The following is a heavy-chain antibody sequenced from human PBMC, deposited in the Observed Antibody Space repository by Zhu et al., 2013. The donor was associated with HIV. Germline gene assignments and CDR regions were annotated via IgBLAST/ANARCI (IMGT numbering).Heavy chain of an antibody. CDR1: GGSISSGDYY. Sequence: QVQLQESGPGLVKPSQTLSLTCTVSGGSISSGDYYWSWIRQPPGKGLEWIGYIYYSGSTYYNPSLKSRVTISVDTSKNQFSLKLSSVTAADTAVYYCARDNYGSGSYSQYNWFDPWGQGTLVTVSS. CDR3: ARDNYGSGSYSQYNWFDP. V-gene: IGHV4-30-4*01. D-gene: IGHD3-10*01. CDR2: IYYSGST. J-gene: IGHJ5*02.